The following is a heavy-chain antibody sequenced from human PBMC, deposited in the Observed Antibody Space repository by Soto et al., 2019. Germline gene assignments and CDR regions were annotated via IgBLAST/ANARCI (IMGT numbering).Heavy chain of an antibody. D-gene: IGHD3-10*01. CDR3: ARDRDDYGSGNYYNRIDF. V-gene: IGHV1-69*01. CDR2: IIPLFGTP. J-gene: IGHJ4*02. Sequence: QVQLVQSGAEVKKPGSSVKVSCKASGGIFSTYAISWLRQAPGQELEWMGGIIPLFGTPNYAQRFQGRVTITADESTNTAYMELSRLRSEDTAVYYCARDRDDYGSGNYYNRIDFWGQGTLVTVSS. CDR1: GGIFSTYA.